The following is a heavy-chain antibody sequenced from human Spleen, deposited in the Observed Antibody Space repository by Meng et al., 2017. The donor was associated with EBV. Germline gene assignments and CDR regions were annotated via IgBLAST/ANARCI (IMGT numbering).Heavy chain of an antibody. CDR1: GASFSRQA. J-gene: IGHJ4*02. Sequence: QVQLQQSGAEVKKPGATVYVAYNGFGASFSRQANSWVRQAPGQGLEWMGGIIPNFGTTNYAQKFQGRVTITANESTSTHYMHRSGIASDDTAVYYCASESGRGFTPDYWGQGTLVTVSS. CDR3: ASESGRGFTPDY. CDR2: IIPNFGTT. V-gene: IGHV1-69*01. D-gene: IGHD3-10*01.